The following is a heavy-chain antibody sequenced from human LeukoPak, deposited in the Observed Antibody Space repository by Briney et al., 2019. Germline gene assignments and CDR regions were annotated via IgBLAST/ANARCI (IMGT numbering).Heavy chain of an antibody. J-gene: IGHJ3*01. V-gene: IGHV3-7*01. CDR2: INEDGREY. D-gene: IGHD3-22*01. CDR1: GFRFSDYW. CDR3: ARSRDSSGYPDAFDF. Sequence: GGSLRLSCEVSGFRFSDYWMGWVRQAPGKGLEWVANINEDGREYYYVDSVKGRITISRHNAKNSLFLQMNSLRAEDTAVYYCARSRDSSGYPDAFDFWGQGTMVTVST.